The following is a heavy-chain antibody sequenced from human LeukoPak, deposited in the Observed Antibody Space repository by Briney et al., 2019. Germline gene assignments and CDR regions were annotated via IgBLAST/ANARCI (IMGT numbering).Heavy chain of an antibody. V-gene: IGHV4-4*07. Sequence: SETLSLTCTVSVGSISSYYGSWIRQPTGKGLEWIGRIYTSESTNYNFSLKSGDTMSVETSKNQFSRKLSSVIAADTAVYYCARERIVGATLDYWGQGTLVTVSS. CDR2: IYTSEST. D-gene: IGHD1-26*01. CDR1: VGSISSYY. J-gene: IGHJ4*02. CDR3: ARERIVGATLDY.